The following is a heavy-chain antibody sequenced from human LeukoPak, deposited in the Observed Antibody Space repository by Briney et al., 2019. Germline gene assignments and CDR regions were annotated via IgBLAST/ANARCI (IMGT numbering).Heavy chain of an antibody. CDR3: ARAITIRGLIFDY. D-gene: IGHD3-10*01. J-gene: IGHJ4*02. CDR1: GGSFSGYY. CDR2: IYYSGST. Sequence: PSETLSLTCAVYGGSFSGYYWSWIRQPPGKGLEWIGYIYYSGSTNYNPSLKSRVTISVDTSKNQFSLKLSSVTAADTAVYYCARAITIRGLIFDYWGQGTLVTVSS. V-gene: IGHV4-59*01.